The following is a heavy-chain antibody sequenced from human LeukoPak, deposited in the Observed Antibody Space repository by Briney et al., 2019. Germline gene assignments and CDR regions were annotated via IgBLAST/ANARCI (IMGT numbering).Heavy chain of an antibody. V-gene: IGHV3-21*01. J-gene: IGHJ4*02. D-gene: IGHD4-17*01. Sequence: PGGFLRLSCAASGFTFSSYSMNWVRQAPGKGLEWVSSISSSSSYIYYADSVKGRFTISRDNAKNSLYLQMNSLRAEDTAVYYCARSEVNGDYLFDYWGQGTLVTVSS. CDR1: GFTFSSYS. CDR3: ARSEVNGDYLFDY. CDR2: ISSSSSYI.